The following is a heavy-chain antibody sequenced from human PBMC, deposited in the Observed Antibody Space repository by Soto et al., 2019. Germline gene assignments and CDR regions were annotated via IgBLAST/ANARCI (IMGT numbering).Heavy chain of an antibody. J-gene: IGHJ4*02. CDR2: ISVTGSGT. CDR3: ARTTTTKSRDY. CDR1: GFTFSSYD. Sequence: EVQLLESGGGLVQPGGSLGLSCAASGFTFSSYDMTWVSQAPGKGLEYVSSISVTGSGTYYADSVKGRFTISRDNSKNTLYLQMNSLRVEDTAVYYCARTTTTKSRDYWGQGTLVTVSS. V-gene: IGHV3-23*01. D-gene: IGHD4-17*01.